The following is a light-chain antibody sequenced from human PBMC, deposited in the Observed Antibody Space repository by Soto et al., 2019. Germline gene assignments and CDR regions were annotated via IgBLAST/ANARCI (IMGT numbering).Light chain of an antibody. V-gene: IGKV1-5*01. Sequence: DIQLTQCPSTLSASVGDRVTITCRASQSISSWLAWYQQKPGKAPKLLIYDVSSLESGVPSRFSGSGSGTEFTLTISSLQPDDFATYYCQQYNSYSSFAQGTKVDIK. CDR1: QSISSW. CDR3: QQYNSYSS. J-gene: IGKJ1*01. CDR2: DVS.